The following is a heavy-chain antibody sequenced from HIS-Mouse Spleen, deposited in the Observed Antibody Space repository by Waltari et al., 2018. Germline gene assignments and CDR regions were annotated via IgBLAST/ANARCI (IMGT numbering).Heavy chain of an antibody. CDR2: INHSGST. D-gene: IGHD6-13*01. Sequence: QVQLQQWGAGLLKPSETLSLTCAFYGGSFSGYYWSWIRQPPGKGLEWIGEINHSGSTNYNPSLKSRVTISVDTSKNQFSLKLSSVTAADTAVYYCARGKGSSSWYYFDYWGQGTLVTVSS. CDR3: ARGKGSSSWYYFDY. V-gene: IGHV4-34*01. CDR1: GGSFSGYY. J-gene: IGHJ4*02.